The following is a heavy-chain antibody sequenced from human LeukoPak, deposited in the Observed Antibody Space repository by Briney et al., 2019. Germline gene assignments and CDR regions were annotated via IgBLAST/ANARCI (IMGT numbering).Heavy chain of an antibody. D-gene: IGHD3-10*01. CDR1: GFTFSSYG. CDR3: ARDRLMVGGVIITFYFDY. Sequence: GRSLRLSCAASGFTFSSYGMHWVRQAPGKGLEWVAVIWYDGSNKYYADSVKGRFTISRDNSKNTLYLQMNSLRAEDTAVYYCARDRLMVGGVIITFYFDYWGQGTLVTVSS. CDR2: IWYDGSNK. V-gene: IGHV3-33*01. J-gene: IGHJ4*02.